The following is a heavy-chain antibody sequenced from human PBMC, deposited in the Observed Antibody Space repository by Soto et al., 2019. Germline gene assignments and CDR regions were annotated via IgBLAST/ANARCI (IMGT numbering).Heavy chain of an antibody. CDR2: ISGSGASS. CDR3: VKGEYYYDSSGYYPSDY. V-gene: IGHV3-23*01. CDR1: GFSFSTYA. Sequence: GGSLRLSCAASGFSFSTYAMNWVLQAPGKGLEWVSGISGSGASSYYADSVKGRFTISRDNSKNTQYLQMSSLRADDTAVYYCVKGEYYYDSSGYYPSDYWGQGTLVTVSS. D-gene: IGHD3-22*01. J-gene: IGHJ4*02.